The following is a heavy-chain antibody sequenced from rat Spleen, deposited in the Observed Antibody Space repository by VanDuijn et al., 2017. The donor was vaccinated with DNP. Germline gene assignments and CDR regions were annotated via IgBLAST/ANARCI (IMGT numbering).Heavy chain of an antibody. CDR2: INKESGTI. D-gene: IGHD1-4*01. Sequence: EVKLVESGGGLVQPGKSLKLSCAASGFNFNDNWMGWVRQAPGKGLEWIGEINKESGTIIYSPSLKDKFTISRDNAQNTLYLQMDSLRSEDTATYLCSKKRLTGYNGYFDYWGQGVMVTVSS. J-gene: IGHJ2*01. CDR1: GFNFNDNW. CDR3: SKKRLTGYNGYFDY. V-gene: IGHV4-2*01.